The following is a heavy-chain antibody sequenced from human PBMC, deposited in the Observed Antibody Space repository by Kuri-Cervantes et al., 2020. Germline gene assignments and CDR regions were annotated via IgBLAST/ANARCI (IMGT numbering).Heavy chain of an antibody. CDR1: GFTFNAYA. CDR2: ISGGGIST. J-gene: IGHJ3*02. CDR3: APYNIPLFDI. D-gene: IGHD5-24*01. Sequence: GESLKISCAASGFTFNAYAMAWVRQAPEQGLEWVSSISGGGISTFYADSVKGRFTISRDNSINTVFLQMNSLRAEDTAVYYCAPYNIPLFDIWGQGTMVTVSS. V-gene: IGHV3-23*01.